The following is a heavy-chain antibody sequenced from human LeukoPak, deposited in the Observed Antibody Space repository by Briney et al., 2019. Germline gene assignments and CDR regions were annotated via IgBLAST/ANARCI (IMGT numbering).Heavy chain of an antibody. D-gene: IGHD4-17*01. CDR2: ISYDGSNK. CDR3: ARDLRGTVTTYYYYYGMDV. Sequence: GGSLRLSCAASGFTFSSYAMDWVRQAPGKEVEGVAVISYDGSNKYYADSVKGRFTISRDNSKNTLYLQMNSLRAEDTAVYYCARDLRGTVTTYYYYYGMDVWGQGTTVTVSS. J-gene: IGHJ6*02. CDR1: GFTFSSYA. V-gene: IGHV3-30-3*01.